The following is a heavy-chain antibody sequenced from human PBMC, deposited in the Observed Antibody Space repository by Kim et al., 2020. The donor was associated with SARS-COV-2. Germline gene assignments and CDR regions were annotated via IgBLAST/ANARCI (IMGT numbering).Heavy chain of an antibody. V-gene: IGHV3-30*04. Sequence: GGSLRLSCAASGFTFSSYAMHWVRQAPGKGLEWVAVISYDGSNKYYADSVKGRFTISRDNSKNTLYLQMNSLRAEDTAVYYCARDRWVADDGDYGPFDY. CDR3: ARDRWVADDGDYGPFDY. CDR1: GFTFSSYA. CDR2: ISYDGSNK. D-gene: IGHD4-17*01. J-gene: IGHJ4*01.